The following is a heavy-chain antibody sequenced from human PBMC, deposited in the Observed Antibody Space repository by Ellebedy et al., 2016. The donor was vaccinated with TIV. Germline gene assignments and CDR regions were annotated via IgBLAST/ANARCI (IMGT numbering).Heavy chain of an antibody. V-gene: IGHV3-11*01. CDR3: AREGDTAMVHGMDV. Sequence: PGGSLRLSCAASGFTFSDYYMSWIRQAPGKGLEWVSYISSCGSTIYYADSVKGRFTISRDNAKNSLYLQMTSLRAEDTAVYYCAREGDTAMVHGMDVWGQGTTVTVSS. CDR2: ISSCGSTI. CDR1: GFTFSDYY. J-gene: IGHJ6*02. D-gene: IGHD5-18*01.